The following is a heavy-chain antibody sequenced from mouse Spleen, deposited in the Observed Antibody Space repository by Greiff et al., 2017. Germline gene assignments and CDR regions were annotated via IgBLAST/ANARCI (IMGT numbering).Heavy chain of an antibody. CDR2: IWWDDDK. V-gene: IGHV8-8*01. D-gene: IGHD1-1*01. CDR1: GFSLSTSGMG. CDR3: ARRRYCGSSFHFDY. J-gene: IGHJ2*01. Sequence: QVQLKESGPGILQPSQTLSLTCSFSGFSLSTSGMGVGWIRQPSGKGLEWLAHIWWDDDKCYNPALKSRRTISKDTSSNQVFLKIASVDTADTATYYCARRRYCGSSFHFDYWGQGTTLTVSS.